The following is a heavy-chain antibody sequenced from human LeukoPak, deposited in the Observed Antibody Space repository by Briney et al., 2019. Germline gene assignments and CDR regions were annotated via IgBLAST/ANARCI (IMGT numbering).Heavy chain of an antibody. CDR1: GFTFSSYA. CDR3: AKAQPTVGARLYYFDY. D-gene: IGHD1-26*01. CDR2: ISGSGGST. Sequence: GGSLRLSCAASGFTFSSYAMSWVRQAPGKGLEWVSAISGSGGSTYYADSVKGRFTISRDNSKNTLYLQMNSLRAEDTAVYYCAKAQPTVGARLYYFDYWGQGTLVTVSS. J-gene: IGHJ4*02. V-gene: IGHV3-23*01.